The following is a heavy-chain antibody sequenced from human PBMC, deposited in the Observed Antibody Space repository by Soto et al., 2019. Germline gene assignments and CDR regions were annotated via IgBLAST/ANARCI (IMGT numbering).Heavy chain of an antibody. Sequence: QVQLVESGGGVVQPGRSLRLSCAASGFTFSSYAMHWVRQAPGKGLEWVAVISYDGSNKYYADSVKGRFTISRDNSKNTLYLQKNSLRAEDTAVYYCARDAGITMVRGVIWSKDYWGQGTLVTVSS. V-gene: IGHV3-30-3*01. D-gene: IGHD3-10*01. J-gene: IGHJ4*02. CDR1: GFTFSSYA. CDR3: ARDAGITMVRGVIWSKDY. CDR2: ISYDGSNK.